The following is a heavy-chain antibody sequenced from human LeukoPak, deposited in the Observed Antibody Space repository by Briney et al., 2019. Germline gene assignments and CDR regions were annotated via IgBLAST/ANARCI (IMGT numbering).Heavy chain of an antibody. CDR3: ARAVGYSGYSDY. CDR2: ITSGGSTI. D-gene: IGHD5-12*01. CDR1: GFSFSDYG. Sequence: GGSLRLSCAASGFSFSDYGMHWLRQAPGKGLEWVSYITSGGSTIYYADSVKGRFTISRDNAKNSLYLQMNSLRAEDTADYYCARAVGYSGYSDYWGQGTLVTVSS. V-gene: IGHV3-48*03. J-gene: IGHJ4*02.